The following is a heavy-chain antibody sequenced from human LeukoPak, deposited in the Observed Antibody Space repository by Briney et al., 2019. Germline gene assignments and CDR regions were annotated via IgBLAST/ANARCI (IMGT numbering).Heavy chain of an antibody. CDR1: GGTFSSDA. Sequence: GASVKVSCKASGGTFSSDAISWVRQAPGQGLEWMGGIIPIFGTANYAQKFRGRVTITADKSTRTAYMELSSLRSEDTAVYYCARIRRNYYVWGSYRYNWFDPWGQGTLVTVSS. J-gene: IGHJ5*02. CDR3: ARIRRNYYVWGSYRYNWFDP. D-gene: IGHD3-16*02. V-gene: IGHV1-69*06. CDR2: IIPIFGTA.